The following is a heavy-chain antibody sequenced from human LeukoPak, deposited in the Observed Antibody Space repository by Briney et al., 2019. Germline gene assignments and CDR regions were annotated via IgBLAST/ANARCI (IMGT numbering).Heavy chain of an antibody. CDR1: GYSMRSGYY. Sequence: SETLSLTCTVCGYSMRSGYYWGWIRQPPGAGLGWIGSIYHSGRTYYNPSLKSQDTLSVESSKNQFSLKLSSVTAADTAVYYCARYYYDSSGYYGGSAFDIWGQGTMVTVSS. V-gene: IGHV4-38-2*02. D-gene: IGHD3-22*01. CDR2: IYHSGRT. J-gene: IGHJ3*02. CDR3: ARYYYDSSGYYGGSAFDI.